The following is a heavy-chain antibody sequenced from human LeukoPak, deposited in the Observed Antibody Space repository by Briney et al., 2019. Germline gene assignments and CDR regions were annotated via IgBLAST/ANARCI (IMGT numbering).Heavy chain of an antibody. Sequence: LRLSCAASGFTFSSYSMNWVRQHPGKGLEWIGYIYYSGNTYYNPSLKSRVAISVDTSKNQFSLKLSSVTAADTAVYYCARVTVLRYFDWLLSKSNSGNYFDYWGQGALVTVSS. CDR2: IYYSGNT. D-gene: IGHD3-9*01. J-gene: IGHJ4*02. V-gene: IGHV4-31*02. CDR1: GFTFSSYS. CDR3: ARVTVLRYFDWLLSKSNSGNYFDY.